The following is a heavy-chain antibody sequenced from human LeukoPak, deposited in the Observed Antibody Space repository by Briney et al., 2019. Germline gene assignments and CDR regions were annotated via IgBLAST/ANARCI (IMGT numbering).Heavy chain of an antibody. CDR3: AREGKRDTPITGNWFDP. Sequence: GASVKFSCTASGYSFTNYYMHWVRQAPGQGPEWMAIINPRSGSTSYAPKFRGRVTMTRDTSTSTVYMDLSSLRSEDTAVYYCAREGKRDTPITGNWFDPWGNGTLATVSS. CDR1: GYSFTNYY. D-gene: IGHD5-18*01. V-gene: IGHV1-46*01. J-gene: IGHJ5*02. CDR2: INPRSGST.